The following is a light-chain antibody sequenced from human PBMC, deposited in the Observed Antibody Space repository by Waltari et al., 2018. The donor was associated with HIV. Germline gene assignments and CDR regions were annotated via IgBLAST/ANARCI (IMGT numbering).Light chain of an antibody. Sequence: QSALTQPASVSGSFGQSITISCTGTSSDVGSYNLFSWYQHHPGKAPKLIIYEVSKRPSGVSKRFSGSKSGNTASLTVSGLQAEDEADYYCCSYAGNSIPFGGGTKLTVL. CDR2: EVS. J-gene: IGLJ2*01. CDR3: CSYAGNSIP. CDR1: SSDVGSYNL. V-gene: IGLV2-23*02.